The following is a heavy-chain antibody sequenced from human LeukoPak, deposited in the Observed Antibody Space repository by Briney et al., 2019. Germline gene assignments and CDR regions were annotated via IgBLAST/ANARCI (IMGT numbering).Heavy chain of an antibody. J-gene: IGHJ4*02. V-gene: IGHV3-23*01. CDR2: ISGSGGGT. CDR3: AKRGVVIRVILVGFHKEAYYFDS. D-gene: IGHD3-22*01. Sequence: GGSLRLSCAVSGITLSNYGMSWVRQAPGKGLEWVAGISGSGGGTNYADSVKGRFTISRDNARNTPYLQMNSLRVEDTAAYFCAKRGVVIRVILVGFHKEAYYFDSWGQGALVTVSS. CDR1: GITLSNYG.